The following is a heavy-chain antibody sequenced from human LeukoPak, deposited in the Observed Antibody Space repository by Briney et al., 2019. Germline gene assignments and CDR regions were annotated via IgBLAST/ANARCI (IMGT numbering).Heavy chain of an antibody. V-gene: IGHV3-30-3*01. D-gene: IGHD1-1*01. J-gene: IGHJ3*02. CDR1: GFTFSSYA. CDR3: ARGTTGAFDI. CDR2: ISSDGSNK. Sequence: GGSLRLSCAASGFTFSSYAMHWLRQAPGKGLEWVAVISSDGSNKYYTDSVKGRFTISRDNSKNTLYLEMNSLRAEDTAVYYCARGTTGAFDIWGQGTMVTVSS.